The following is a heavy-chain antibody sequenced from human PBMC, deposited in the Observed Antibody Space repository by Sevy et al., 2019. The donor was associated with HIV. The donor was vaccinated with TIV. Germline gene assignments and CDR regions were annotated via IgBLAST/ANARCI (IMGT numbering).Heavy chain of an antibody. CDR3: ARTYYDYVWGSYYGMDV. D-gene: IGHD3-16*01. CDR1: GYTFTGYY. J-gene: IGHJ6*02. V-gene: IGHV1-2*02. Sequence: ASVKVTRKASGYTFTGYYMHWVRQAPGQGLEWMGCINPNSGVTNYAQKFQGRVTMTRDTSISTAYMELSRLRSDDTAVYYCARTYYDYVWGSYYGMDVWGQGTTVTVSS. CDR2: INPNSGVT.